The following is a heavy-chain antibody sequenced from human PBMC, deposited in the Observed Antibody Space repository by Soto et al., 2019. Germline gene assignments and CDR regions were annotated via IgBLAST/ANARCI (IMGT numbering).Heavy chain of an antibody. V-gene: IGHV3-23*01. CDR2: ISGRGGST. CDR1: GFTFSSYA. Sequence: GGSLRLSCAASGFTFSSYAMSWVRQAPGKGLEWVSAISGRGGSTYYAYSAKGRVTFSSDNSKTTLYLQMNSLRAEDKAVYYCAKDRRLSIAALLDYWGQGTLVTVSS. CDR3: AKDRRLSIAALLDY. D-gene: IGHD6-6*01. J-gene: IGHJ4*02.